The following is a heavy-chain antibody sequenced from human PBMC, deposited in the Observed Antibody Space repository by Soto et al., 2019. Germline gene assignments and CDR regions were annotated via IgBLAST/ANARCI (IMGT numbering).Heavy chain of an antibody. CDR2: IIPIHGIA. CDR1: GGTFTSYT. D-gene: IGHD1-20*01. J-gene: IGHJ5*02. V-gene: IGHV1-69*02. Sequence: SVKVSCKASGGTFTSYTIRWVRQAPGQGLEWMGRIIPIHGIANYAQKFQGRVTMTADKSTSTAYMELSSLRSDDTAVYYCARVRRTDSWKGTSMPFDPRGQGTLVTVSS. CDR3: ARVRRTDSWKGTSMPFDP.